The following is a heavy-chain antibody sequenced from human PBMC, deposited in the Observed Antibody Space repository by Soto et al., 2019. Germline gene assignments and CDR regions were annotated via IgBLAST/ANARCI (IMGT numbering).Heavy chain of an antibody. Sequence: QVQLVQSGAEVKKPGSSVKVSCKASGGTFSSYAISWVRQAPGQGLEWMGGIIPIFGTANYAQKFQGRVTITADESTSTAYMAMSSLRSEDTAVYYCARTTREVTAMGVQTYYYYGMDVWGQGTTVTVSS. V-gene: IGHV1-69*12. CDR3: ARTTREVTAMGVQTYYYYGMDV. J-gene: IGHJ6*02. CDR2: IIPIFGTA. D-gene: IGHD5-18*01. CDR1: GGTFSSYA.